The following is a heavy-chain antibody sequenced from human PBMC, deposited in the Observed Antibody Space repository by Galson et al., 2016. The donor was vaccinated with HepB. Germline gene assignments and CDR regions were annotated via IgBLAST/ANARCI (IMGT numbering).Heavy chain of an antibody. D-gene: IGHD1-26*01. V-gene: IGHV4-4*07. CDR3: ARGVPVKWDILTYFDY. CDR1: DGSMKNYY. J-gene: IGHJ4*01. Sequence: SETLSLTCTVSDGSMKNYYWNWIRQTAGKGLEWIGHIYTNGNTNYNPSLRSRVTVSLDMSRRQFSLRLTSVTAADTAPYYCARGVPVKWDILTYFDYWGQGSLVTVSS. CDR2: IYTNGNT.